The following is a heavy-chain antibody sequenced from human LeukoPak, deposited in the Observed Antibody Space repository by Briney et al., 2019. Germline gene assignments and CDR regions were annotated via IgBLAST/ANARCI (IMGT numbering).Heavy chain of an antibody. V-gene: IGHV3-30*04. CDR2: ISDDGSNK. J-gene: IGHJ4*02. D-gene: IGHD2-8*02. Sequence: GGSLRLSCAGAGFIFSDYALHWVRQAPGKGLEWVAVISDDGSNKYYADSVKGRSTISRDNSKNTLYLQMNSLRVEDTAVYYCARDRYCTGGTCPRAYFDYWGQGTLVTVSS. CDR1: GFIFSDYA. CDR3: ARDRYCTGGTCPRAYFDY.